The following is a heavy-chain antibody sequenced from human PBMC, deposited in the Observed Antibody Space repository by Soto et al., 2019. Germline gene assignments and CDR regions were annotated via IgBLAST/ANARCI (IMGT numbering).Heavy chain of an antibody. CDR1: GFTFSSYW. CDR3: ARDTPLLLWFGDGAGQNMDV. V-gene: IGHV3-7*05. Sequence: GGSLRLSCAASGFTFSSYWMSWVRQAPGKGLEWVANIKQDGSEKYYVDSVKGRFTISRDNAKNSLYLQMNSLRAEDTAVYYCARDTPLLLWFGDGAGQNMDVWGQGTTVTVSS. J-gene: IGHJ6*02. CDR2: IKQDGSEK. D-gene: IGHD3-10*01.